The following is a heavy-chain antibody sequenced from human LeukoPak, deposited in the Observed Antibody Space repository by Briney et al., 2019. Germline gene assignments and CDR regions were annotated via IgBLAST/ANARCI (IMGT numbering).Heavy chain of an antibody. CDR1: GYTFGNYG. D-gene: IGHD2-15*01. CDR3: ARVEYCNVGNCYFRLGAY. V-gene: IGHV1-18*01. Sequence: ASVTVSCKAAGYTFGNYGIKWVRQAPGQGLEWVGWISGFNGNTNYAQNFHDRVTMTTDTSTTTAYMELRNLRSDDTAVYYCARVEYCNVGNCYFRLGAYWGQGTLVTVSS. J-gene: IGHJ4*02. CDR2: ISGFNGNT.